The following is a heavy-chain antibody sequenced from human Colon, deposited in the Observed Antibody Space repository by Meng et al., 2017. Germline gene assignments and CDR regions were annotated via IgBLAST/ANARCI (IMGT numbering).Heavy chain of an antibody. V-gene: IGHV4-34*01. CDR3: ARGRYSGYLP. D-gene: IGHD5-12*01. CDR1: GGSFSGYY. Sequence: QVQLKSLCQGVLEPSESLSLTWAVDGGSFSGYYCCCIRQPPGKGLVWIGEINHSGSTNYNPSLKSRVTISVDTSKNQFSLKLSSVTAADTAVYYCARGRYSGYLPWGQGTLVTVSS. J-gene: IGHJ5*02. CDR2: INHSGST.